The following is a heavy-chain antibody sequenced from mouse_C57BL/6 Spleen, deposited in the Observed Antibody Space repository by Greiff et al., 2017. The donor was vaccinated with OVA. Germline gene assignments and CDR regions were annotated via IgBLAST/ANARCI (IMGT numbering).Heavy chain of an antibody. CDR3: ASPRNFWFAY. Sequence: VQLQQPGAELVRPGTSVKLSCKASGYTFTSYWMHWVKQRPGQGLEWIGVIDPSDSYTNYNQKFKGKATLTVATSSSTAYMQLSSLTAEDSAVYYWASPRNFWFAYWGKGTLVTVSA. J-gene: IGHJ3*01. V-gene: IGHV1-59*01. D-gene: IGHD2-1*01. CDR2: IDPSDSYT. CDR1: GYTFTSYW.